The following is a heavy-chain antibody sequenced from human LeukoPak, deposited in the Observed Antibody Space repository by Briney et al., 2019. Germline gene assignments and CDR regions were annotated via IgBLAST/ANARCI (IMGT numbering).Heavy chain of an antibody. CDR3: ASQFWWAAVAGATLDY. V-gene: IGHV3-7*05. Sequence: PGGSLRLSCAASGFTFSDYSMSWVRQAPGGGLEWVANIKEDGSEKYYVDSVKGRFTISRDNAKISLYLQMNSLRAEDTAVYYCASQFWWAAVAGATLDYWGQGTLVTVSS. D-gene: IGHD6-19*01. J-gene: IGHJ4*02. CDR2: IKEDGSEK. CDR1: GFTFSDYS.